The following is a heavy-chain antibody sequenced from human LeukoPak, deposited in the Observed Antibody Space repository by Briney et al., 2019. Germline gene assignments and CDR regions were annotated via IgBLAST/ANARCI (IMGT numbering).Heavy chain of an antibody. CDR1: GDSVSSYSAA. Sequence: SQTLSLTCAISGDSVSSYSAAWSWIRQSPSRGLEWLGRTYYRSKWYNDYAVSAKSRITINPDTSKNQFSLQLTSVTPEDTAVYYCARPGGHDAFDIWGQGTMVTVSS. CDR2: TYYRSKWYN. D-gene: IGHD4-23*01. J-gene: IGHJ3*02. V-gene: IGHV6-1*01. CDR3: ARPGGHDAFDI.